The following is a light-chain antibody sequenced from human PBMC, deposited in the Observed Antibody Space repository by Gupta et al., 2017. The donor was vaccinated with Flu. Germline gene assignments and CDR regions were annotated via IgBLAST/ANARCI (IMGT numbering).Light chain of an antibody. CDR1: QSLGYSDGNTY. J-gene: IGKJ2*03. Sequence: DVVMTQSPLSLPVTLGQPASISCRSSQSLGYSDGNTYLNWFQQRPGQAPRRLINQVSNRDAGVSDRFIGSGLGKNLALKISRGEEEDVGGYYCRQGTHWPPYSFGQGTKLDIK. CDR3: RQGTHWPPYS. V-gene: IGKV2-30*01. CDR2: QVS.